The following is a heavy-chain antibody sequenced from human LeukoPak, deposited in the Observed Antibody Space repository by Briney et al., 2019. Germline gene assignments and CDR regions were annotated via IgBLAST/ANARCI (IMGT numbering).Heavy chain of an antibody. CDR2: IYSGGST. CDR3: ARDPTGDLDD. Sequence: PGGSLRLSCSTSGFTFSIYTMYWVRQAPGKGLEWVSVIYSGGSTYYADSVKGRFTISRDNSKNTLYLQMNSLRAEDTAVYYCARDPTGDLDDWGQGTLVTVSS. CDR1: GFTFSIYT. D-gene: IGHD7-27*01. V-gene: IGHV3-53*01. J-gene: IGHJ4*02.